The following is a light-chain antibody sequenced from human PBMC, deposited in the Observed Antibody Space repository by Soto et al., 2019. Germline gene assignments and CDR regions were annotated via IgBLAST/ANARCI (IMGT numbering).Light chain of an antibody. V-gene: IGKV3-20*01. CDR2: SAS. CDR1: QSVSSSH. CDR3: QRYGG. Sequence: EIVLTQSPGTLSLSPGERATLSCRASQSVSSSHLAWYQQKPGQAPRLLIYSASSRATGIPDRFSGSGSGTDFTLTISRLEPEDFAVCYCQRYGGFGQGTKVDIK. J-gene: IGKJ1*01.